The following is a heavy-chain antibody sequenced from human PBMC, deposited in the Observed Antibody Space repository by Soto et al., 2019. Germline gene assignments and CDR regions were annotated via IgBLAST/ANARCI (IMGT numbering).Heavy chain of an antibody. Sequence: PGGSLRLSCAASGFTFSSYSMNWVRQAPGKWLEWVSSISSSSSYIYYADSVKGRFTISRDNAKNSLYLQMNSLRAEDTAVYYCARSPYRIAAALYYYYYMDVWGKGTTVTVSS. CDR1: GFTFSSYS. J-gene: IGHJ6*03. V-gene: IGHV3-21*01. D-gene: IGHD6-13*01. CDR3: ARSPYRIAAALYYYYYMDV. CDR2: ISSSSSYI.